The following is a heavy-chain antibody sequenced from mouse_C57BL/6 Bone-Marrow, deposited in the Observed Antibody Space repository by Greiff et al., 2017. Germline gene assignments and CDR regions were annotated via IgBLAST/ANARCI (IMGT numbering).Heavy chain of an antibody. D-gene: IGHD1-1*02. CDR3: AREIGWPAWFAY. CDR1: GYTFTDYY. CDR2: IYPGSGNT. V-gene: IGHV1-76*01. Sequence: QVQLQQSGAELVRPGASVKLSCKASGYTFTDYYINWVKQRPGQGLEWIARIYPGSGNTYYNEKFKGKATLTAEKSSSTAYMQLSSLPSEDSAVYFCAREIGWPAWFAYWGQGTLVTVSA. J-gene: IGHJ3*01.